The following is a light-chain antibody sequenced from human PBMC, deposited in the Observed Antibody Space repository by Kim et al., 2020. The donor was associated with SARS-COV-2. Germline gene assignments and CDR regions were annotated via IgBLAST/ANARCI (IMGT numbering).Light chain of an antibody. CDR2: GKN. CDR3: NSRDSSGNV. J-gene: IGLJ1*01. Sequence: SSELTQDPAVSVALGQTVRITCQGDSLRSYYASWYQLKPGQAPVLVIYGKNNRPSGIPDRFSGSSSGNTASLTITGAQAEDEADYYCNSRDSSGNVFGTG. V-gene: IGLV3-19*01. CDR1: SLRSYY.